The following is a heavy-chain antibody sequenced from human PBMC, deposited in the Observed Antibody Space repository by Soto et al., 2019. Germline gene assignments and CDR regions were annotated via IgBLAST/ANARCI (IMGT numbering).Heavy chain of an antibody. Sequence: QVQLVESGGGVVQPGRSLRLSCAASGFTFSSYGMHWVRQAPGKGLEWVAVISYDGSNKYYADSVKGRFTISRDNSKNPLYLHRKSLRAEDTAVYYCAKDREYYDFWSGYPFYYSYGMDVWGQGTTVTGSS. CDR3: AKDREYYDFWSGYPFYYSYGMDV. CDR1: GFTFSSYG. CDR2: ISYDGSNK. D-gene: IGHD3-3*01. V-gene: IGHV3-30*18. J-gene: IGHJ6*02.